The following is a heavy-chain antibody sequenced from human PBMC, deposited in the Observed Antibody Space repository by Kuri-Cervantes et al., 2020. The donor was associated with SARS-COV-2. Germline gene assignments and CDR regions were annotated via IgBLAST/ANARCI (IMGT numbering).Heavy chain of an antibody. Sequence: ESLKISCTVSGGSISSYYWSWIRQPAGKGLEWIGRIYTSGSTNYNPSLKSRVTMSVDTSKSQFSLKLSSVTAADTAVYYCARVVRGVVDYWGQGTLVTVSS. D-gene: IGHD3-10*01. CDR2: IYTSGST. CDR3: ARVVRGVVDY. J-gene: IGHJ4*02. V-gene: IGHV4-4*07. CDR1: GGSISSYY.